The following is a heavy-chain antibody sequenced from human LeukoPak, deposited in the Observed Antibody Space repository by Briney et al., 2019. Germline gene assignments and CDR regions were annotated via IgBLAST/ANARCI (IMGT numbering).Heavy chain of an antibody. V-gene: IGHV4-59*08. J-gene: IGHJ4*02. CDR2: IYYSGST. CDR3: ARTRFNYYDSSGYYYFDY. D-gene: IGHD3-22*01. CDR1: GGSISSYY. Sequence: SETLSLTCTVSGGSISSYYWSWIRQPPGKGLEWIGYIYYSGSTNYNPSLKSRVTISVDTSKNQFSLKLSSVTAADTAVYYCARTRFNYYDSSGYYYFDYWGQGTLVTVSS.